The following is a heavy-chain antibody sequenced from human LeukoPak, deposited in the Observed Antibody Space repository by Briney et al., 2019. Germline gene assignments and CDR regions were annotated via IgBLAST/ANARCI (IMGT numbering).Heavy chain of an antibody. J-gene: IGHJ6*03. D-gene: IGHD4-17*01. CDR1: GGSISSGSYY. CDR2: IYTSGST. Sequence: SETLSLTCTVSGGSISSGSYYWSWIRQPAGKGLEWIGRIYTSGSTNYNPSLKSRVTISVDTSKNQFSLKLSSVTAADTAVYYCARHPPGGGAKVRLRFYYYYMDVWGKGTTVTISS. V-gene: IGHV4-61*02. CDR3: ARHPPGGGAKVRLRFYYYYMDV.